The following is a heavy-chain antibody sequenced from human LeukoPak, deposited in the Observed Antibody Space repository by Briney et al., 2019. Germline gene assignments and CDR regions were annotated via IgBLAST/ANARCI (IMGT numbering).Heavy chain of an antibody. CDR3: ARVRDGYNSG. V-gene: IGHV3-7*03. D-gene: IGHD5-24*01. Sequence: PGGSLRLSCAASGFTFSNYWMNWVRQAPGKGLEWVANIKQDGSEKYYVDSVEGRFTVSRDNTKNSLYLQTNSLRAEDTAVYYCARVRDGYNSGWGQGTLVTVSS. J-gene: IGHJ4*02. CDR1: GFTFSNYW. CDR2: IKQDGSEK.